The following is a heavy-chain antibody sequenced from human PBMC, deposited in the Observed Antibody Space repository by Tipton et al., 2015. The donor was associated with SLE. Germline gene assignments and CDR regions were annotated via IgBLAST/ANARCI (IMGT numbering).Heavy chain of an antibody. CDR2: ICYSGNT. D-gene: IGHD3-3*01. V-gene: IGHV4-31*03. CDR3: ASDLAVFGVVPFNYMDI. Sequence: TLSLTCTVSGASISSSDYCWTWIRQHPGEGLECIGYICYSGNTHYNPSLRSRVTMSLDTSKNQFSLKLTSVTAADTAVYYCASDLAVFGVVPFNYMDIWGKGTTVTVSS. J-gene: IGHJ6*03. CDR1: GASISSSDYC.